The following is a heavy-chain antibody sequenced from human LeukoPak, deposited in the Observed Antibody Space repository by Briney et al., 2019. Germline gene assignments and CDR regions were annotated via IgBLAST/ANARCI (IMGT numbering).Heavy chain of an antibody. D-gene: IGHD4-17*01. J-gene: IGHJ4*02. V-gene: IGHV4-39*01. CDR3: ARYSTVTRFDY. CDR2: IHYSGGT. CDR1: GDSISSSSYY. Sequence: SETLSLTCTVSGDSISSSSYYWSWIRQPPGKGLERIGTIHYSGGTYHNPSLRSRVTLSVDTSKNQFSLKVASVTAADMATYYCARYSTVTRFDYWGQGTLVTVSS.